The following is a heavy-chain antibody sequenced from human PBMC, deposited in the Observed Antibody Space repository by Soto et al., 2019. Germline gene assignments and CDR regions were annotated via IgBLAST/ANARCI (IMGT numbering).Heavy chain of an antibody. J-gene: IGHJ4*02. V-gene: IGHV4-4*02. CDR3: ASRDPGTSVDY. D-gene: IGHD1-7*01. CDR2: IYRTGST. CDR1: GGSFTSNNW. Sequence: QVQLQESGPGLVKPSGTLSLTCAVSGGSFTSNNWWTWVRQPPGQGLEWIGEIYRTGSTNYNPSHKSRVTISLDKSENQFSLKVTALTSADTAVYYCASRDPGTSVDYWGKGTLVTVSS.